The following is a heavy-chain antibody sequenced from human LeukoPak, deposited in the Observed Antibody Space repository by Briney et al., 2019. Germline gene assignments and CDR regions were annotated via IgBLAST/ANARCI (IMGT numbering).Heavy chain of an antibody. J-gene: IGHJ4*02. CDR3: AKDPFFYYDSSGYNYFDH. CDR2: ISGSGGMT. CDR1: GFTFSSYG. Sequence: GGSLRLSCAASGFTFSSYGMSWVRQAPGKGLEWASAISGSGGMTYYADSVKGRFTISRDSSKNTLYLQMNSLRAEDTAVYYCAKDPFFYYDSSGYNYFDHWGQGTLVTVSS. D-gene: IGHD3-22*01. V-gene: IGHV3-23*01.